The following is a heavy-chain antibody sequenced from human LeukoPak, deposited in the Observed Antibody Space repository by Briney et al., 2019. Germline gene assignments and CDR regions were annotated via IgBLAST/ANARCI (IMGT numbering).Heavy chain of an antibody. J-gene: IGHJ4*02. Sequence: PSETLSLTCAVYGGSFSGYYWSWIRQPPGKGLEWIGEINHSGSTNYNPSLKSRVTISVDKSKNQFSLKLSSVTAADTAVYYCARRTTVTIPFGYWGQGTLVTVSS. CDR1: GGSFSGYY. CDR2: INHSGST. CDR3: ARRTTVTIPFGY. D-gene: IGHD4-11*01. V-gene: IGHV4-34*01.